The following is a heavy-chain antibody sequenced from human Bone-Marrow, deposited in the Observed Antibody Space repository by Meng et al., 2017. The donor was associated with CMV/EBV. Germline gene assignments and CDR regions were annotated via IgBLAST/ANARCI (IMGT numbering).Heavy chain of an antibody. Sequence: ETLSLTCAVYGGSFSGYYWSWIRQAPGKGLEWVSSISSSSSYIYYADSVKGRFTISRDNAKNSLYLQMNSLRAEDTAVYYCARGSGYQFDYWGQGTLVTVYS. J-gene: IGHJ4*02. D-gene: IGHD3-22*01. CDR2: ISSSSSYI. CDR3: ARGSGYQFDY. V-gene: IGHV3-21*01. CDR1: GGSFSGYY.